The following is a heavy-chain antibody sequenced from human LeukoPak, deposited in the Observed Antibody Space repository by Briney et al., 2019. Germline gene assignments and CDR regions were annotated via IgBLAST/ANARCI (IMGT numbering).Heavy chain of an antibody. J-gene: IGHJ5*02. Sequence: GASVKVSCKASGYTFTGYYMHWVRQAPGQGLEWMGWINPNSGGTNYAQKFQGRVTMTRDTSISTAYMELSRLRSDDTAVYYCARDGSYCSSTSCYLHWFDPWGQGTLVTVSS. CDR3: ARDGSYCSSTSCYLHWFDP. D-gene: IGHD2-2*01. V-gene: IGHV1-2*02. CDR2: INPNSGGT. CDR1: GYTFTGYY.